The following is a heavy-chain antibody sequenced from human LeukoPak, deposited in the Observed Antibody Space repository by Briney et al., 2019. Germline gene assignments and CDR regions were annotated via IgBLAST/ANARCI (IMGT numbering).Heavy chain of an antibody. D-gene: IGHD3-10*01. CDR2: INHSGST. J-gene: IGHJ4*02. CDR1: GGSFSGYY. CDR3: ARGRTYYGSGSYYSG. V-gene: IGHV4-34*01. Sequence: SETLSLTCAVYGGSFSGYYWSWIRQPPGKGLEWIGEINHSGSTNYNPSLKSRVTISVDTSKNQFSLKLSSVTAADTAVYYCARGRTYYGSGSYYSGWGQGTLVTVSS.